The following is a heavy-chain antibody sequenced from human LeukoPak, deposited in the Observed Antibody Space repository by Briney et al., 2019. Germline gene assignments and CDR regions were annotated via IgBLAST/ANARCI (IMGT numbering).Heavy chain of an antibody. V-gene: IGHV3-23*01. Sequence: GGPLRLPCAASGFTLSSYAMSWVRQAPGKGLEWGSNISGSGGSTYYADTVKGRFTISRDNSKITLSLQMNSLRAEDTAVYCCAKDRVAGTISESFQHWGRGTLVTVSS. CDR2: ISGSGGST. D-gene: IGHD6-19*01. CDR3: AKDRVAGTISESFQH. CDR1: GFTLSSYA. J-gene: IGHJ1*01.